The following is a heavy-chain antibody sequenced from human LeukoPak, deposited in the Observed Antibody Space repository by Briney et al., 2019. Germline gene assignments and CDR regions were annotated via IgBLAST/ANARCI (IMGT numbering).Heavy chain of an antibody. Sequence: PSETLSLTCTVSGGSISSYYWSWIRQPPGKGLEWIGYIYYCGSTNYNPSLKSRVTISVDTSKNQFSLKLSSVTAADTAVYYCARATGYSSGWVWFDPWGQGTLVTVSS. V-gene: IGHV4-59*01. CDR1: GGSISSYY. D-gene: IGHD6-19*01. CDR3: ARATGYSSGWVWFDP. J-gene: IGHJ5*02. CDR2: IYYCGST.